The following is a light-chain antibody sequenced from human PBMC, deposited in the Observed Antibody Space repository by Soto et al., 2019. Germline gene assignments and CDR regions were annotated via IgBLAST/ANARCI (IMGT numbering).Light chain of an antibody. J-gene: IGKJ5*01. CDR3: HQYGSSPYT. CDR2: TAS. V-gene: IGKV3-20*01. Sequence: SPGTLSLSPGERASLSCRASQSVSSNYLAWFQQIPGQAPRLLISTASSRATDIPDRFSGSGSGTDFTLTISRLEPEDFAVYYCHQYGSSPYTFGQGTRLEIK. CDR1: QSVSSNY.